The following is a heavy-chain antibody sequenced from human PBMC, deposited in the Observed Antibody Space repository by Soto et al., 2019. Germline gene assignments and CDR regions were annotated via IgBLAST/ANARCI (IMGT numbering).Heavy chain of an antibody. CDR3: ASLYDFWSGYYTGYYYYYMDV. CDR2: INHSGST. V-gene: IGHV4-34*01. Sequence: SETLSLTCAVYGGSFSGYYWSWIRQPPGKGLEWIGEINHSGSTYYNPSLKSRVTISVDTSKNQFSLKLSSVTAADTAVYYCASLYDFWSGYYTGYYYYYMDVWGKGTTVTVSS. D-gene: IGHD3-3*01. CDR1: GGSFSGYY. J-gene: IGHJ6*03.